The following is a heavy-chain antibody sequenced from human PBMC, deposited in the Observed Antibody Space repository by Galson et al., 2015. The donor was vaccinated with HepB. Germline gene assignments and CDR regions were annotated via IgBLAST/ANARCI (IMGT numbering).Heavy chain of an antibody. CDR3: ARGWTGTTFYYYMDV. CDR1: GYTFTSYD. CDR2: MNPNSGNT. Sequence: SVKVSCKASGYTFTSYDINWVRQATGQGLEWMGWMNPNSGNTGYAQKFQGRVTMTRNTSISTAYMELSSLRSEDTAVYYCARGWTGTTFYYYMDVWGKGTTVTVSS. D-gene: IGHD1-7*01. V-gene: IGHV1-8*01. J-gene: IGHJ6*03.